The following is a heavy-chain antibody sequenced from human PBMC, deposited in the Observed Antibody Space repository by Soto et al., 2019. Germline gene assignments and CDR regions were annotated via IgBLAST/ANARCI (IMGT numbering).Heavy chain of an antibody. V-gene: IGHV3-23*01. CDR3: EKGSYNSRNYLYFDY. CDR1: GFTFSSYV. Sequence: EVQVLESGGGLVQPGGSLRLSCAASGFTFSSYVMSWVRQAPGKGLEWVSGISGSGGNTYYADSVKGRFTISRDNSKNTLSLQMSSLTAEDTAVYYCEKGSYNSRNYLYFDYWGQGTLVTVSS. D-gene: IGHD6-13*01. J-gene: IGHJ4*02. CDR2: ISGSGGNT.